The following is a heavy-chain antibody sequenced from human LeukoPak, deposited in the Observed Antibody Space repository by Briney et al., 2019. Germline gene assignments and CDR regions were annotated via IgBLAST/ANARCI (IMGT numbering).Heavy chain of an antibody. Sequence: GRSLRLSCAASGFTFSSYAMHWVRQAPGKGLEWVAVISYDGSSKYYADSVKGRFTISRDNSKNTLYLQMHSLRAEDTAVYYCERDFRSGSPYYGMDVWGQGTTVTVSS. CDR3: ERDFRSGSPYYGMDV. J-gene: IGHJ6*02. CDR1: GFTFSSYA. CDR2: ISYDGSSK. V-gene: IGHV3-30*04. D-gene: IGHD3-10*01.